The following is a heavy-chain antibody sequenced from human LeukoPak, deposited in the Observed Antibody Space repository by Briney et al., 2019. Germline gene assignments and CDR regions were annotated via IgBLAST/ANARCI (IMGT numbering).Heavy chain of an antibody. D-gene: IGHD2-2*01. CDR1: GGTFSSYA. Sequence: GASVKVSCKASGGTFSSYAISWVRQAPGQGLGWMGGIIPIFGTANYAQKFQGRVTITADESTSTAYMELSSLRSEDTAVYYCARVSWRHVVVVPAHYYYYYMDVWGKGTTVTVSS. V-gene: IGHV1-69*13. J-gene: IGHJ6*03. CDR2: IIPIFGTA. CDR3: ARVSWRHVVVVPAHYYYYYMDV.